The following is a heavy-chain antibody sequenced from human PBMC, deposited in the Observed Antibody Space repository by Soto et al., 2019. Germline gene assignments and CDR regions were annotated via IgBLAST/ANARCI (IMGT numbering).Heavy chain of an antibody. D-gene: IGHD2-8*02. Sequence: QVQLVESGGGVVQPGTSLRLSCAASGFIFSTYGMHWVRQAPGKGLEWVAVISYDGSNQYYEDSVKGRFTISRDNSKNTLYLQLNSLRVEDTAVYSCAKSWSGSHGAFDMRGQGTMVTVSA. CDR3: AKSWSGSHGAFDM. CDR1: GFIFSTYG. V-gene: IGHV3-30*18. J-gene: IGHJ3*02. CDR2: ISYDGSNQ.